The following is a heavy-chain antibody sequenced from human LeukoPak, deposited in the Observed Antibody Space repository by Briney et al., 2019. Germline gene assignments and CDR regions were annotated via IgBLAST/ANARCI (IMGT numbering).Heavy chain of an antibody. CDR3: ARVDGDYGDYYYYMDV. CDR1: GGSISGLY. D-gene: IGHD4-17*01. CDR2: IYYSGST. Sequence: SETPSLTCAVSGGSISGLYWSWLRQPPGKGLEWVGYIYYSGSTYYNPSLNSRVTISLDTSENQFSLKLSSVTAADTAVYYCARVDGDYGDYYYYMDVWGKGTTVTVSS. J-gene: IGHJ6*03. V-gene: IGHV4-59*06.